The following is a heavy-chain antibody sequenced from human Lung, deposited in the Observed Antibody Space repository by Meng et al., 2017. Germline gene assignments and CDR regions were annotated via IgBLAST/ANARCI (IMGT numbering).Heavy chain of an antibody. J-gene: IGHJ4*02. Sequence: QVQLVQSGAEVKRPGSLVKVACKASGVTVSRYSFSWVRQASGQGLEWMGRIIPILERANYAQKFQGRVTITADISTTTAYMEMRSLRSEDTAVYYCASAMGNYVPATNEWTPSYFDYWGRGTLVTVSS. V-gene: IGHV1-69*02. CDR3: ASAMGNYVPATNEWTPSYFDY. CDR1: GVTVSRYS. D-gene: IGHD3-16*01. CDR2: IIPILERA.